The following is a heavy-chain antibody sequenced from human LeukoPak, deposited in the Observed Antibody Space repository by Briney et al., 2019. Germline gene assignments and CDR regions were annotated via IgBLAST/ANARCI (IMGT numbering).Heavy chain of an antibody. D-gene: IGHD3-3*01. CDR2: ISSSSSTI. J-gene: IGHJ4*02. CDR1: GFTFSSYG. CDR3: ARDGRYYDFWSGYKGFDY. Sequence: GGSLRLSCAASGFTFSSYGMHWVRQAPGKGLEWVSCISSSSSTIYYADSVKGRFTISRDNAKNSLYLQMNSLRAEDTAVYYCARDGRYYDFWSGYKGFDYWGQGTLVTVSS. V-gene: IGHV3-48*01.